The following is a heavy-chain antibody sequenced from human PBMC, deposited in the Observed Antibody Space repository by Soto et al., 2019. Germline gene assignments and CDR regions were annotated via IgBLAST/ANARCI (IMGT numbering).Heavy chain of an antibody. CDR2: IYYSGST. J-gene: IGHJ4*02. V-gene: IGHV4-31*03. CDR1: GGSISSGGYY. D-gene: IGHD4-17*01. Sequence: LSLTCTVSGGSISSGGYYWSWIRQHPGKGLEWIGYIYYSGSTYYNPSLKSRVTISVDTSKNQFSLKLSSVTAADTAVYYCASHDYGDFGFDYWGQGTLVTVSS. CDR3: ASHDYGDFGFDY.